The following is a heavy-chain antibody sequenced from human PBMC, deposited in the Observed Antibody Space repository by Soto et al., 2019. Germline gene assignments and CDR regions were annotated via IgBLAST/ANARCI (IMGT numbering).Heavy chain of an antibody. V-gene: IGHV3-9*01. CDR1: GFTFDDYA. CDR2: ISWNSGSI. D-gene: IGHD1-20*01. CDR3: AKDSRYNWKGVGGGYFDY. Sequence: GGSLRLSCAASGFTFDDYAMHWVRQAPGKGLEWVSGISWNSGSIGYADSVKGRFTISRDNAKNSLYLQMNSLRAEDTALYYCAKDSRYNWKGVGGGYFDYWGQGTLVTVSS. J-gene: IGHJ4*02.